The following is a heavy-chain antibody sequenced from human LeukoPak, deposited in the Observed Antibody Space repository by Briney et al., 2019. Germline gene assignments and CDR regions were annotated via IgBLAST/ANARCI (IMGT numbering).Heavy chain of an antibody. J-gene: IGHJ6*03. V-gene: IGHV4-34*01. Sequence: SETLSLTCAVYGGSFSGYYWSWIRQPPGKGLEWIGEINHSGSTNYNPSLKSRVTISVDTSKNQFSLKLSSVTAADTAVYYCARGWGTGGYSYGSPMDVWGKGTTVTVSS. CDR2: INHSGST. D-gene: IGHD5-18*01. CDR1: GGSFSGYY. CDR3: ARGWGTGGYSYGSPMDV.